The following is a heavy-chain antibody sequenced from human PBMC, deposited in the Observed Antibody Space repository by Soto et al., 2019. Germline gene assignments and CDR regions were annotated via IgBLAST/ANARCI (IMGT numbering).Heavy chain of an antibody. V-gene: IGHV3-48*01. CDR1: GFTFSSYS. CDR3: ARDSPFTIFGVVTPYYFDY. Sequence: VQLVESGGGLVQPGGSLRLSCAASGFTFSSYSMNWVRQAPGKGLEWVSYISSSSSTIYYADSVKGRFTISRDNANNSLYLQMNSLRAEDTAVYYCARDSPFTIFGVVTPYYFDYWGQGTLVTVSS. J-gene: IGHJ4*02. CDR2: ISSSSSTI. D-gene: IGHD3-3*01.